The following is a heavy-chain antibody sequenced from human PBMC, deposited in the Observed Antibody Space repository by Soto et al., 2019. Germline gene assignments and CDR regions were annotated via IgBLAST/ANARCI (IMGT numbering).Heavy chain of an antibody. CDR3: TTHRGMQLWLPYFDS. CDR2: ISSHGSDT. J-gene: IGHJ4*02. D-gene: IGHD5-18*01. V-gene: IGHV3-30*03. Sequence: QVQLVESGGGVVQSGGSLRLSRAASGLSFSEYGLHWVRQAPGKGPEWVAVISSHGSDTYYADFVKGRFIISRDNFRNTLFLQMYRLRVDDTAVYYCTTHRGMQLWLPYFDSWGQGTQVTVSS. CDR1: GLSFSEYG.